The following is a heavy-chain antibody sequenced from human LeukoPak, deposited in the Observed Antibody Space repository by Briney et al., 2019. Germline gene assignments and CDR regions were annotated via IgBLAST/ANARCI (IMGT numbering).Heavy chain of an antibody. V-gene: IGHV3-30*02. CDR2: IRFDGSNK. Sequence: GGSLRLSCAASGFTFSSYGLYWVRQAPGKGLEWVAFIRFDGSNKFYADSVKGRFTISRDNSKNTLYLQMNSLRPEDTAVYYCAKDVWVSQQHGTHFAYWGQGTLVTVS. CDR1: GFTFSSYG. CDR3: AKDVWVSQQHGTHFAY. J-gene: IGHJ4*02. D-gene: IGHD6-13*01.